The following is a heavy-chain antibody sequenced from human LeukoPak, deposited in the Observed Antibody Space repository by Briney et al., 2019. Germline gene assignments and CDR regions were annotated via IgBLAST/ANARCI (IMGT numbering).Heavy chain of an antibody. CDR2: ISSSSSYI. Sequence: GGSLRLSCAASGFAFSSYSMNWVRQAPGKGLEWVSSISSSSSYIYYADSVKGRFTISRDNAQSSVYLQMSSLRGEDTAVYYCARDVVGSLDYWGQGTLVTVSS. CDR3: ARDVVGSLDY. CDR1: GFAFSSYS. J-gene: IGHJ4*02. D-gene: IGHD1-26*01. V-gene: IGHV3-21*01.